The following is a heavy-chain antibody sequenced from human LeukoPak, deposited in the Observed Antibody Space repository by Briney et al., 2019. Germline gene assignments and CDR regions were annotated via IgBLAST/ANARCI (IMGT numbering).Heavy chain of an antibody. Sequence: GGSLRLSCPVYGFSLTNAWMKWVRQAPWKGPEWIGRSKSKTDGGTIDYAAPVKGRFTISRDDSRNTLFLQMNSLRTEDTAMYYCSYYRDSGGQPNRSDYWGQGTLVTVSS. D-gene: IGHD3-22*01. V-gene: IGHV3-15*01. CDR3: SYYRDSGGQPNRSDY. CDR1: GFSLTNAW. CDR2: SKSKTDGGTI. J-gene: IGHJ4*02.